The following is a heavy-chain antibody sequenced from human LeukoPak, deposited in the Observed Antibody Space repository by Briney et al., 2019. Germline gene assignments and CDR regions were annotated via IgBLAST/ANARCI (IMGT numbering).Heavy chain of an antibody. CDR3: AKDGYYDIFPFDY. CDR1: GFIFSSYA. Sequence: GGSLRLSCAASGFIFSSYAMSWVREAPGEGVEGVSAISGSGGSTYYADSVKGRFTISRDNSKNTLYLQMNSLRAEDTSVYYCAKDGYYDIFPFDYWGQGTLVTVSS. J-gene: IGHJ4*02. D-gene: IGHD3-9*01. CDR2: ISGSGGST. V-gene: IGHV3-23*01.